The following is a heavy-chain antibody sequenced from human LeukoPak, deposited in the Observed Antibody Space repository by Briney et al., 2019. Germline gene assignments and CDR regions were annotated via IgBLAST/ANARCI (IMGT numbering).Heavy chain of an antibody. D-gene: IGHD2-2*01. Sequence: SETLSLTCAGYGGSFSGYYLSWIRQPPGKGPEWIGEVNHSGSTNYNPSLESRVTISVDTSKNQFSLKRSSVTAADTAVYYCARGQRYSGTSCNARKAYNWFDHWGQGTLVTVSS. V-gene: IGHV4-34*01. CDR3: ARGQRYSGTSCNARKAYNWFDH. CDR2: VNHSGST. CDR1: GGSFSGYY. J-gene: IGHJ5*02.